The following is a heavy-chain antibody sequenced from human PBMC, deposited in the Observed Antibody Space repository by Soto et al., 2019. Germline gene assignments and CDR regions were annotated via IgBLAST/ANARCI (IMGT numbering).Heavy chain of an antibody. Sequence: EEQLVESGGGLVQPGGSLRLSCAASGFDASVNLMNWVRQAPGRGLEWVSVINGAGDTKYADSVKGRFAISRDTSRNTVYLQRNSLRAEATAVYYCVRDTYYYGMDVWGHGTTVTVSS. CDR1: GFDASVNL. J-gene: IGHJ6*02. CDR3: VRDTYYYGMDV. V-gene: IGHV3-66*01. CDR2: INGAGDT.